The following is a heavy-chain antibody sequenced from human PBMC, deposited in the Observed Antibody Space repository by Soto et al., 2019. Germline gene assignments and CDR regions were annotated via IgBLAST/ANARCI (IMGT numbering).Heavy chain of an antibody. V-gene: IGHV1-24*01. CDR1: GYTLTELS. J-gene: IGHJ3*02. CDR3: ATDMKCDIVVVPAASDAFDI. Sequence: ASVKVSCKVSGYTLTELSMHWVRQAPGKGLEWMGGFDPEDGETIYAQKFQGRVTMTEDTSTDTAYMELSSLRSEDTAVYYCATDMKCDIVVVPAASDAFDIWGQGTMVTVSS. D-gene: IGHD2-2*01. CDR2: FDPEDGET.